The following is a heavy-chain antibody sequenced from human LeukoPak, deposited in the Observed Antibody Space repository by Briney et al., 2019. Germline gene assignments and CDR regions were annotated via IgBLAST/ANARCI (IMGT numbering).Heavy chain of an antibody. CDR2: IKQDGSEK. V-gene: IGHV3-7*03. CDR3: ARRRVVRGVRVSSYGDV. D-gene: IGHD3-10*01. CDR1: GFTFSSYW. Sequence: GGSLRLSCAASGFTFSSYWMSWVRQAPGKGLEWVANIKQDGSEKYYVDSVKGRFTISRDNAKTSLYLQMNSLRAEDTAVYYCARRRVVRGVRVSSYGDVWGKGTTVTVSS. J-gene: IGHJ6*04.